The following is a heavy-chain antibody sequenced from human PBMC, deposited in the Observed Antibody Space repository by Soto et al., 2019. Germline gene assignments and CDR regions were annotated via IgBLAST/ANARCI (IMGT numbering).Heavy chain of an antibody. V-gene: IGHV1-69*01. Sequence: QVQLVQSGAEVKKPGSSVKVSCKASGGTFSSYAISWVRQAPGQGLEWMGGIIPIFGTANYAQKFQGRVPITADESTSTAYMELGSLRSEHTAVYYCARVRVGVVDEINWCDPWGQGTLVTVSS. CDR1: GGTFSSYA. J-gene: IGHJ5*02. CDR3: ARVRVGVVDEINWCDP. D-gene: IGHD3-3*01. CDR2: IIPIFGTA.